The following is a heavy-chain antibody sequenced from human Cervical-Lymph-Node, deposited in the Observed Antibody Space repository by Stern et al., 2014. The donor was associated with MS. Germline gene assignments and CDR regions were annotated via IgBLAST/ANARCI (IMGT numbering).Heavy chain of an antibody. CDR1: GYSFTTHY. D-gene: IGHD1-1*01. J-gene: IGHJ5*02. CDR3: TRVQRERRALDHFDP. V-gene: IGHV1-46*03. CDR2: ITPNSGTT. Sequence: QMQLVQSGAEVKKPGASVNVSCEASGYSFTTHYMHWIRQAPGGGLEWGGMITPNSGTTSYARQFQGRVIITRDTSTSTIYMELTGLRSEDTALYFCTRVQRERRALDHFDPWGQGTLVTVSS.